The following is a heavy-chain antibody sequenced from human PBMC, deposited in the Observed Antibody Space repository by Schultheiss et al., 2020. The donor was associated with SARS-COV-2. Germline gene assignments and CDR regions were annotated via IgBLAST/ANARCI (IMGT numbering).Heavy chain of an antibody. D-gene: IGHD2-2*02. CDR3: ARDRGYCSSTSCYTGYYYYMDV. V-gene: IGHV3-74*01. J-gene: IGHJ6*03. CDR1: GFTFRNYW. Sequence: GGSLRLSCAASGFTFRNYWMHWVRQIPGKGLVWVSRINSDGSASSYADSVKGRFTISRENAKNSLYLQMNSLRAGDTAVYYCARDRGYCSSTSCYTGYYYYMDVWGKGTTVTVSS. CDR2: INSDGSAS.